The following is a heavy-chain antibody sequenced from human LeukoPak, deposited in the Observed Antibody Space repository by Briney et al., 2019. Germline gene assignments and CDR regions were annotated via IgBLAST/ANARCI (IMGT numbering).Heavy chain of an antibody. CDR2: IYYSGST. V-gene: IGHV4-59*01. CDR3: ARVKGGYSGSYYGDNWFDP. D-gene: IGHD1-26*01. CDR1: GGSISSYY. Sequence: SETLSLTCTASGGSISSYYWSWIRQPPGKGLEWIGYIYYSGSTNYNPSLKSRVTISVDTSKNQFSLKLSSVTAADTAVYYCARVKGGYSGSYYGDNWFDPWGQGTLVTVSS. J-gene: IGHJ5*02.